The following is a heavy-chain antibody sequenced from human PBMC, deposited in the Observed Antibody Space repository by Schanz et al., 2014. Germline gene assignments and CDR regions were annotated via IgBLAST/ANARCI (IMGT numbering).Heavy chain of an antibody. D-gene: IGHD1-1*01. CDR1: GGSITSSGFY. J-gene: IGHJ6*03. CDR3: ARQRTTRFQCYMDV. CDR2: IYYNGGTP. V-gene: IGHV4-39*01. Sequence: QVQLQESGPRLVKPSETLSLICTVSGGSITSSGFYWAWIRQPPGKGLEWIGSIYYNGGTPLYTPARKSRATISADTSKNNFSLKLTSVAAADTAVYYCARQRTTRFQCYMDVWGEGTSVVVS.